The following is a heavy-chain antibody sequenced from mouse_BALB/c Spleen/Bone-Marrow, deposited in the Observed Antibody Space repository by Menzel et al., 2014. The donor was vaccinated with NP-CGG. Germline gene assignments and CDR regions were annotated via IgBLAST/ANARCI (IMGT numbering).Heavy chain of an antibody. CDR1: GFTFSSYG. J-gene: IGHJ2*01. CDR3: ASDYHGSSAY. D-gene: IGHD1-1*01. V-gene: IGHV5-6-3*01. Sequence: EVQGVESGGGLVQPGGSLKLSCAASGFTFSSYGMSWVRQTPDKRLESVATINSNGGSTYYPDSVKGRFTISRDNAKNTLYLQMSSLKSEDTAMYYCASDYHGSSAYWRQGTPLPVSS. CDR2: INSNGGST.